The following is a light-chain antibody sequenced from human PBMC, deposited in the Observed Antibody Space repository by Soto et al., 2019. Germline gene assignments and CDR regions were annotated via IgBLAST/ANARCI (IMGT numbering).Light chain of an antibody. CDR1: QNIATY. CDR3: QQSYNTPLT. V-gene: IGKV1-39*01. J-gene: IGKJ4*01. CDR2: TAS. Sequence: DIQMTQSPSSLSASVGDRVTITCRASQNIATYLNWYQQTPGKAPKLLIYTASTLQSGVPSRFSGSGSGTDFTLTINSLQPEDFATFYCQQSYNTPLTFGGGTKVEI.